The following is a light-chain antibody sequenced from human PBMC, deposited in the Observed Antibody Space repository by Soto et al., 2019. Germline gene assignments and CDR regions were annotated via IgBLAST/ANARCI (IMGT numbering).Light chain of an antibody. CDR2: LNSDGRH. Sequence: QLVLTQSPSASASLGASVKLTCTLSSGHTNYAIAWHQLQPEKGPRYLMKLNSDGRHSKGDGIPDRFSGSSSGAERYLTISSLRSEDEADYYCLTWGAGIWVFSGGTKLTVL. J-gene: IGLJ3*02. CDR3: LTWGAGIWV. V-gene: IGLV4-69*01. CDR1: SGHTNYA.